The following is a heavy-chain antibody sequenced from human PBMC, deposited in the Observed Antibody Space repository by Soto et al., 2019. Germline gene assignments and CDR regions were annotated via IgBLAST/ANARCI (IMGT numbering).Heavy chain of an antibody. D-gene: IGHD3-9*01. CDR1: GVSVSSSGDC. CDR3: GRLEGLATISYYFDY. J-gene: IGHJ4*02. Sequence: SQTISLTCTVSGVSVSSSGDCRGWVRQPPGKGLEWIGSVYYSGSTYYNPSLESRVTISVDKSKNQFSLKLMSLSAADTAVYYCGRLEGLATISYYFDYWGQGALVTVSS. CDR2: VYYSGST. V-gene: IGHV4-39*01.